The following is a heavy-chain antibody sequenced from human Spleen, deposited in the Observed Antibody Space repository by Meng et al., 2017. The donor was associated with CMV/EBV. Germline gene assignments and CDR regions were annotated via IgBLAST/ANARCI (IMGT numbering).Heavy chain of an antibody. J-gene: IGHJ6*02. CDR1: GGSFSGYY. CDR2: INHSGST. D-gene: IGHD2-15*01. CDR3: ARTLVV. Sequence: GSLRLSCAVYGGSFSGYYWSWIRQPPGKGLEWIGEINHSGSTNYNPSLKSRVTISVDTSKNQFSLKLSSVTAADTAVYYCARTLVVWGQGTTVTVSS. V-gene: IGHV4-34*01.